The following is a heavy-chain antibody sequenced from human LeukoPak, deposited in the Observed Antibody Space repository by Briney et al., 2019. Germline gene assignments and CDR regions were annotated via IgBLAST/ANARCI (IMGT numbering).Heavy chain of an antibody. J-gene: IGHJ4*02. CDR1: GFTFGNYA. V-gene: IGHV3-64D*09. D-gene: IGHD3-22*01. CDR2: ISNNVGST. CDR3: VKAALQYYYDTSGSFDY. Sequence: GGSLRLSCSASGFTFGNYAMHWVRQAPGKGLEYVSTISNNVGSTYYADSVKGRFTISRDNSKNTLYLQMRSLIIEDTAMYYCVKAALQYYYDTSGSFDYWGQGTLVTVSS.